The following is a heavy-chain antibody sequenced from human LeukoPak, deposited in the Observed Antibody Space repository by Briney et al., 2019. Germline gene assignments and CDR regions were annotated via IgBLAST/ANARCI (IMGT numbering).Heavy chain of an antibody. CDR1: GFTFSTYA. CDR2: FSGSGGST. Sequence: GGSLRLSCAASGFTFSTYAMTWVRQAPGKGLEWVSSFSGSGGSTYYADSVKGRFTIPRDNSKNTLYLQMNSLRVEDTAVYYCARSGLIRFDNWGQGTLVTVSS. CDR3: ARSGLIRFDN. V-gene: IGHV3-23*01. D-gene: IGHD2-15*01. J-gene: IGHJ4*02.